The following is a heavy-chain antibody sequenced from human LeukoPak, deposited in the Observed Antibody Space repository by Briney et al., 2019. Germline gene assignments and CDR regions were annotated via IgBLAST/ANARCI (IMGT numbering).Heavy chain of an antibody. V-gene: IGHV3-23*01. Sequence: GGSLRLSCAASGFTVSSNYMSWVRQAPGQGLEWVSAISGSGDTTYYADSVKGRFTISRDNSKNTLYLQMNSLRAEDTAVYYCAKEPLYYYWGQGTLVTVSS. D-gene: IGHD2-21*01. J-gene: IGHJ4*02. CDR3: AKEPLYYY. CDR1: GFTVSSNY. CDR2: ISGSGDTT.